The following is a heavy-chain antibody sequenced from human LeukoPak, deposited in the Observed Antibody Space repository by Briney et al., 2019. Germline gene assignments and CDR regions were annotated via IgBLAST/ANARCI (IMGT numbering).Heavy chain of an antibody. V-gene: IGHV3-21*01. Sequence: GGSLRLSCAASGFTFSSYSMNWVRQAPGKGLEWVSSISSSSSYIYYADSVKGRFTISRDNAKNSLYLQMNSLRAEDTAVYYCARARLRAVSGAFDIWGQGTMVTVSS. CDR1: GFTFSSYS. CDR2: ISSSSSYI. D-gene: IGHD5/OR15-5a*01. J-gene: IGHJ3*02. CDR3: ARARLRAVSGAFDI.